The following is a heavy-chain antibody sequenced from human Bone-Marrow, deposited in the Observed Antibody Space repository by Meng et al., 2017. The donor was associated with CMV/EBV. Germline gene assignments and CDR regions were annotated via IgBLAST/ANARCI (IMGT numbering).Heavy chain of an antibody. V-gene: IGHV1-2*02. D-gene: IGHD4-23*01. CDR1: GYTFTGYY. CDR2: INPNSGGT. J-gene: IGHJ5*02. Sequence: ASVNVSCKASGYTFTGYYMHWVRQAPGQGLEWMGWINPNSGGTNYAQKVQGRVTMTRDTSISTAYMELSRLRSDDTAVYFCARDIGPLGITVVRDYGWFDPWGQGTLVTVSS. CDR3: ARDIGPLGITVVRDYGWFDP.